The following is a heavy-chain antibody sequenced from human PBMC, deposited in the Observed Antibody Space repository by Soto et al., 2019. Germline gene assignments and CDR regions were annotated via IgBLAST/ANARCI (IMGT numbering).Heavy chain of an antibody. CDR2: IYYSGST. CDR1: GGSISSYY. CDR3: ARDSGAWDYDFWSGQRRDWFDP. J-gene: IGHJ5*02. D-gene: IGHD3-3*01. V-gene: IGHV4-59*01. Sequence: PSETLSLTCTVSGGSISSYYWSWIRQPPGKGLEWIGYIYYSGSTNYNPSLKSRVTISVDTSKNQFSLKLSSVTAADTAVYYCARDSGAWDYDFWSGQRRDWFDPWGQGTLVTVSS.